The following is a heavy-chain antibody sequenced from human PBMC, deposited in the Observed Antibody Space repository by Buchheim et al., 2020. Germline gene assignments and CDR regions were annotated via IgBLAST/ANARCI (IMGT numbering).Heavy chain of an antibody. CDR1: GGSVNGYF. V-gene: IGHV4-59*02. Sequence: QVQLQESGPGLVKPSETLSLTCNVSGGSVNGYFWSWIRQPPGKGLEWIGRVSYSGSTHYNPSLESRVTISVDTSKNQFSLKLTYVTAADTAVYYCARGLTGGLSPFDPWGQGTL. CDR2: VSYSGST. D-gene: IGHD2-8*02. J-gene: IGHJ5*02. CDR3: ARGLTGGLSPFDP.